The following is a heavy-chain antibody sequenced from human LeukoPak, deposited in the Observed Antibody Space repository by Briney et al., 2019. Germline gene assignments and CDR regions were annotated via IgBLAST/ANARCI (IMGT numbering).Heavy chain of an antibody. Sequence: GRSLRLSCAASGFTFNNYGMHYVRQAPGKGLEWVAVISDDGRNKNYADSVKGRFTISRDNSKNTLYLQMNSLRAEDTAVYYCARDVVAATQTFSYGMDVWGQGTTVTVSS. J-gene: IGHJ6*02. CDR3: ARDVVAATQTFSYGMDV. D-gene: IGHD2-15*01. CDR2: ISDDGRNK. V-gene: IGHV3-30*03. CDR1: GFTFNNYG.